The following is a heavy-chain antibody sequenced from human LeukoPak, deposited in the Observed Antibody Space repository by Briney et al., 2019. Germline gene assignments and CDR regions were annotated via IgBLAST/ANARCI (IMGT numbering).Heavy chain of an antibody. CDR3: ARRFDY. CDR2: MSGSGSTI. V-gene: IGHV3-48*02. CDR1: GFTFSTYS. Sequence: GRSLRLSCVGPGFTFSTYSMNCVRQAPRKGLEWVSYMSGSGSTINYADSVKGRFTISRVNAKNSLYLHMNSLRDEDTALYYCARRFDYWGQGTLVTVSS. J-gene: IGHJ4*02.